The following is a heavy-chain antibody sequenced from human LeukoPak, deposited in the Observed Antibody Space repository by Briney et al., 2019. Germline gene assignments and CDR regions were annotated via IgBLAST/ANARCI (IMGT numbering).Heavy chain of an antibody. CDR2: ISWDGGRT. CDR3: AKDKFDGSGSYYFDY. V-gene: IGHV3-43D*03. Sequence: GGSLRLSCAASGFTFDDYAMHWVRQAPGQGLEWVSLISWDGGRTYYADSVKGRFTISRDNSKNSLYLQMNSLRAEDTALYYCAKDKFDGSGSYYFDYWGQGTLVTVSS. J-gene: IGHJ4*02. D-gene: IGHD3-10*01. CDR1: GFTFDDYA.